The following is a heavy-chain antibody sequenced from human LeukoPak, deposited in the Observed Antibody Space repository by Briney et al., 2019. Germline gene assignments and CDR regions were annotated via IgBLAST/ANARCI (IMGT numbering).Heavy chain of an antibody. V-gene: IGHV4-39*01. Sequence: SETLSLTCAVSGASVSGSNYYWGWIRQPPGKGLEWIGNIYSSGSTYYNASLQSRVTISIDTSKNQFSLTLSSVTAADTAVYYCAVYGSGSYRSVDYWGQGTLVTVSS. CDR3: AVYGSGSYRSVDY. CDR1: GASVSGSNYY. J-gene: IGHJ4*02. D-gene: IGHD3-10*01. CDR2: IYSSGST.